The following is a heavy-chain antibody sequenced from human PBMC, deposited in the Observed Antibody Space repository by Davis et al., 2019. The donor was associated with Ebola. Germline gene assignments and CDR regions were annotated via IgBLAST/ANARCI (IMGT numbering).Heavy chain of an antibody. D-gene: IGHD3-16*01. Sequence: GESLKISCVASEFSFSIYGMSWVRRAPGRGLEWVSSISVSGGTTHYAESVRGRFTISRDNSKNTLYLQMNSLRVDDTAVYYCASLYFYGAYVEWGQGTPVTVSS. CDR1: EFSFSIYG. CDR3: ASLYFYGAYVE. V-gene: IGHV3-23*01. CDR2: ISVSGGTT. J-gene: IGHJ4*02.